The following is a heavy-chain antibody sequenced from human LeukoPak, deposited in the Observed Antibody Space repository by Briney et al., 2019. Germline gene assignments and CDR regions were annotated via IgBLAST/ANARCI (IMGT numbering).Heavy chain of an antibody. CDR3: ARGIVVAMGNWFDP. V-gene: IGHV4-39*07. J-gene: IGHJ5*02. CDR1: GGTISSSSYY. Sequence: PSETLSLACTVSGGTISSSSYYWGWIRQPPGKGLEWIGEINHSGSTNYNPSLKSRVTISVDTSKNQFSLKLSSVTAADTAVYYCARGIVVAMGNWFDPWGQGTLVTVSS. CDR2: INHSGST. D-gene: IGHD3-22*01.